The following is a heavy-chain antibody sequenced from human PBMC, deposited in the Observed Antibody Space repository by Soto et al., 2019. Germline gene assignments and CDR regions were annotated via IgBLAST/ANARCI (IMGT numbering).Heavy chain of an antibody. Sequence: QVQLVESGGGVVQPGRSLRLSCAASGFTFSSYGMHWVRQAPGKGLEWVAVISYDGSNKYYADSVKGRFTISRDNCKNTLHLLINRLRAEDTAVYYWAKSRVRQSGYEYVGYFDYWGQGTLVTVSP. CDR3: AKSRVRQSGYEYVGYFDY. V-gene: IGHV3-30*18. J-gene: IGHJ4*02. CDR1: GFTFSSYG. CDR2: ISYDGSNK. D-gene: IGHD5-12*01.